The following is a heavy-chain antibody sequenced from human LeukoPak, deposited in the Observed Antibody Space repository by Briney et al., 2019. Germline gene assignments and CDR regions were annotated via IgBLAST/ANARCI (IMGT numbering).Heavy chain of an antibody. CDR1: GFTFSSYE. D-gene: IGHD1-26*01. CDR3: ARDSPGATGDYFDY. CDR2: ISSSGSTI. V-gene: IGHV3-48*03. J-gene: IGHJ4*02. Sequence: GGSLRLSCAASGFTFSSYEMNWVRQAPGKGLEWVSYISSSGSTIYYADSVKGRFTISRDNAKNSLYLQMNSLRAEDTAVYYCARDSPGATGDYFDYWGQGTLVTVSS.